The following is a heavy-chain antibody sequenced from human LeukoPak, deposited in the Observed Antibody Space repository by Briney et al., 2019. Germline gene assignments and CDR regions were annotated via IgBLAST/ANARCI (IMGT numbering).Heavy chain of an antibody. V-gene: IGHV4-30-2*01. CDR3: ARRSLVAAAGDWFDP. D-gene: IGHD6-13*01. CDR1: GGSISSGCYY. Sequence: SETLSLTCTVSGGSISSGCYYWSWIRQPPGRGLDWIGYIYHSGSTYYNPSLKSRVTISVDKSKNQFSLKLNSVTAADTAVYFCARRSLVAAAGDWFDPWGQGVLVTVSS. J-gene: IGHJ5*02. CDR2: IYHSGST.